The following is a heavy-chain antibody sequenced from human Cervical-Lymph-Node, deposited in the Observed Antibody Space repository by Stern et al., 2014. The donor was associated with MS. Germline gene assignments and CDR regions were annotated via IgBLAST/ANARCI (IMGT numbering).Heavy chain of an antibody. CDR1: GGPISSGTYY. CDR3: ARGRNGFGYDS. CDR2: IYTMGNT. V-gene: IGHV4-61*02. J-gene: IGHJ4*02. D-gene: IGHD2-15*01. Sequence: QVQLQQSGPGLVKPSQTLSLTCTVSGGPISSGTYYWSWIRQPAGKGLEWIGRIYTMGNTAYPSSLKTRATISVDMSKNQLSLSLTHVTAADTAVYYCARGRNGFGYDSWGQGTLATVSP.